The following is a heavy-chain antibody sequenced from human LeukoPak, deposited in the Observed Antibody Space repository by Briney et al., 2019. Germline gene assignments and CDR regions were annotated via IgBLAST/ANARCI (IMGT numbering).Heavy chain of an antibody. Sequence: PGGSLRLSCAASGFTFDDYAMHWVRQAPGKGLEWVSGISWNSGSIGYADSVKGRFIISRDNAKNSLYLQMNSLRAEDTALYYCAKDSVAVADTPTFDYWGQGTLVTVSS. CDR3: AKDSVAVADTPTFDY. V-gene: IGHV3-9*01. CDR2: ISWNSGSI. J-gene: IGHJ4*02. D-gene: IGHD6-19*01. CDR1: GFTFDDYA.